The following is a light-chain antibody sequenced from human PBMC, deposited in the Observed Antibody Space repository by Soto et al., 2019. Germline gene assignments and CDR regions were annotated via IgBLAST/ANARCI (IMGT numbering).Light chain of an antibody. CDR3: PSYDTSVSGARV. CDR2: RNH. V-gene: IGLV1-40*01. CDR1: RSNIGAGYD. J-gene: IGLJ3*02. Sequence: QSVLTQPPSVSGAPGQRVTISCTGTRSNIGAGYDVHWYQQIPGTAPKLLIYRNHDRPSGVPDRFSGSKSGTSASLTITGLQAEDEADYYCPSYDTSVSGARVFGGGTKVTVL.